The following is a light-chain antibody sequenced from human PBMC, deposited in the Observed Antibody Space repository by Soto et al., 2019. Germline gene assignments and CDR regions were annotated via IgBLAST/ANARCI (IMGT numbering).Light chain of an antibody. V-gene: IGLV2-14*01. Sequence: QSALTQAASVSGSPGQSITISCTGTSSDIGGYNYVSWFQHHPGKAPKLMIYEVTDRPSGVSNRFSGSKSGNTASLTISGLQAEDEDDYYCSSYTSNSTWVFGGGTKLTVL. CDR2: EVT. CDR3: SSYTSNSTWV. CDR1: SSDIGGYNY. J-gene: IGLJ3*02.